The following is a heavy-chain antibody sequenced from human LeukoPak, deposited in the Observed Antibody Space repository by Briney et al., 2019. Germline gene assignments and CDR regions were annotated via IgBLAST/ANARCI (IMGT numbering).Heavy chain of an antibody. CDR1: GYTFTSCD. CDR3: ARGLRLGYCSGGSCSGGFDP. J-gene: IGHJ5*02. Sequence: GASVKVSCKASGYTFTSCDINWVRQATGQGLEWMGWMNPNSGNTGYAQKFQGRVTMTRNTSISTAYMELSSLRSEDTAVYYCARGLRLGYCSGGSCSGGFDPWGQGTLVTVSS. CDR2: MNPNSGNT. V-gene: IGHV1-8*01. D-gene: IGHD2-15*01.